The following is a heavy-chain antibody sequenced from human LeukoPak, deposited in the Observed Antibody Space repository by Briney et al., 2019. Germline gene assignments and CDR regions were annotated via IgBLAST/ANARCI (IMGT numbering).Heavy chain of an antibody. J-gene: IGHJ5*02. Sequence: SDTLSLTCNVSGGSVSRDYWTWTRQSPGKGLEWLGYIFYSWSTNYNPSLKSRATISVDTSNNQFSLKLDSVTAADTAMYYCARGMSPLPSLYDSSGYAPDTWGQGTLVTVSS. CDR2: IFYSWST. CDR1: GGSVSRDY. CDR3: ARGMSPLPSLYDSSGYAPDT. D-gene: IGHD3-22*01. V-gene: IGHV4-59*02.